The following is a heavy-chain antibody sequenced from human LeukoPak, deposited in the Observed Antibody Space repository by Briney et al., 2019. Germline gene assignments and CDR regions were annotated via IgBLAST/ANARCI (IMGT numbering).Heavy chain of an antibody. J-gene: IGHJ4*02. CDR3: ARVEWTKQWLPIKKFDY. V-gene: IGHV3-48*03. Sequence: GGSLRFSCAASGFTFSSYEMNWVRQAPGKGLEWVSYISSSGSTIYYADSVKGRFTISRDNAKNSLYLQMNSLRAEDTAVYYCARVEWTKQWLPIKKFDYWGQGTLVTVSS. CDR1: GFTFSSYE. D-gene: IGHD6-19*01. CDR2: ISSSGSTI.